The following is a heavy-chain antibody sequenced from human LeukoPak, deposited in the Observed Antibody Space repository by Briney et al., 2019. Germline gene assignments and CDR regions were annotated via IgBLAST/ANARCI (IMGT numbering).Heavy chain of an antibody. CDR3: AREGRSGWYYLDY. D-gene: IGHD6-19*01. CDR1: GFTFSSYS. Sequence: GGSLRLSCAASGFTFSSYSMNWVRQAPGKGLEWVSSISSSSSYIYYADSVKGRFTISRDNAKNSLYLQMNSLRAEDTAVYYCAREGRSGWYYLDYWGQGTLVTVSS. CDR2: ISSSSSYI. V-gene: IGHV3-21*01. J-gene: IGHJ4*02.